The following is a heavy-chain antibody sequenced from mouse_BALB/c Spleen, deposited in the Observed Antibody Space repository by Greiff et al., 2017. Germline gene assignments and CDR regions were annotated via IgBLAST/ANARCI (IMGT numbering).Heavy chain of an antibody. CDR2: ISSGSSTI. Sequence: EVMLVESGGGLVQPGGSRKLSCAASGFTFSSFGMHWVRQAPEKGLEWVAYISSGSSTIYYADTVKGRFTISRDNPKNTLFLQMTSLRSEDTAMYYCARWITTALDYWGQGTTLTVSS. CDR1: GFTFSSFG. D-gene: IGHD1-2*01. CDR3: ARWITTALDY. V-gene: IGHV5-17*02. J-gene: IGHJ2*01.